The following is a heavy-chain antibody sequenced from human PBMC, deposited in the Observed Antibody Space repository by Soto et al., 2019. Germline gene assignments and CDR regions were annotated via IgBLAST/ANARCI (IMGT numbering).Heavy chain of an antibody. Sequence: QVQLQQWGAGLLKPSETLSLTCAVYGGSFSGYYWSWIRQPPGKGLEWLGEINHSGSTHYNPSLKSRVTISVDTSKNQFSLKLSSVTAADTAVYYCARDWGNIVVVVAATRRYNWFDPWGQGTLVTVSS. CDR3: ARDWGNIVVVVAATRRYNWFDP. CDR1: GGSFSGYY. V-gene: IGHV4-34*01. CDR2: INHSGST. D-gene: IGHD2-15*01. J-gene: IGHJ5*02.